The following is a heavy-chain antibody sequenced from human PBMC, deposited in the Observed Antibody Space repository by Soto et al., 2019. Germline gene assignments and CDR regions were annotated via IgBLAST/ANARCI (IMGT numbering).Heavy chain of an antibody. CDR1: VVSISSYY. J-gene: IGHJ4*02. D-gene: IGHD4-17*01. CDR2: IHYSGST. CDR3: ARVGWTTVGYYFDY. V-gene: IGHV4-59*01. Sequence: PSETLSLTCAVSVVSISSYYWSWIRQPPGKGLEWIGYIHYSGSTEYNPSLKSRVSISVDTSKSQFSLKLSSVTAADTAVYYCARVGWTTVGYYFDYWGQGALVTVSS.